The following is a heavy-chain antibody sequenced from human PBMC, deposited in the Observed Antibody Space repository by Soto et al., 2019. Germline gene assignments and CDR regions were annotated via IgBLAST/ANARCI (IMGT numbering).Heavy chain of an antibody. J-gene: IGHJ6*02. D-gene: IGHD6-13*01. CDR1: GGSFSGYY. Sequence: QVQLQQWGAGLLKPSETLSLTCAVYGGSFSGYYWSWIRQPPGKGLEWIGEINHSGSTNYNPSLKSRFTISVDTSKNQFSLKLSSVTAADTAVYYCARGWDQQLAMRYYYYYGMDVWGQGTTVTVSS. V-gene: IGHV4-34*01. CDR3: ARGWDQQLAMRYYYYYGMDV. CDR2: INHSGST.